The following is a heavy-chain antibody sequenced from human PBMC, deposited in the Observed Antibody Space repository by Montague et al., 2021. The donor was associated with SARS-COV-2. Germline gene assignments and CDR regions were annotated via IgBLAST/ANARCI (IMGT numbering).Heavy chain of an antibody. D-gene: IGHD2-8*01. Sequence: TLSLTCTVSGGSISSGGYYWSWIRQHPGKGLEWIGYIYYSGSTNYNPSLKSRLTISVDTSKNQFSLKLSSVTAADTAVDYCARGEGVMVYVYGMDVWGQGTAVTVSS. J-gene: IGHJ6*02. V-gene: IGHV4-31*03. CDR1: GGSISSGGYY. CDR3: ARGEGVMVYVYGMDV. CDR2: IYYSGST.